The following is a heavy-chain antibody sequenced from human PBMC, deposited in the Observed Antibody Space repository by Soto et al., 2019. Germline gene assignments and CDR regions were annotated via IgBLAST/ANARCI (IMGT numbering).Heavy chain of an antibody. CDR2: HHSDST. J-gene: IGHJ4*02. CDR1: GGSMRGQH. CDR3: ATYTVGGGGRGY. Sequence: QVQLQESGPGLVKPSETLSLTCTVSGGSMRGQHWSWIRQPPGKGLEWIAHHSDSTNYNPSLRSPLTISTAPPRNRFSLKLISVTAADTAVYYCATYTVGGGGRGYWGQGALVTVSS. D-gene: IGHD3-16*01. V-gene: IGHV4-4*09.